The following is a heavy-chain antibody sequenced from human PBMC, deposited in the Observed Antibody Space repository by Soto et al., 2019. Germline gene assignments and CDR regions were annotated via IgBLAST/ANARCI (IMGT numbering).Heavy chain of an antibody. CDR1: GYTFTTYF. CDR2: INPSGGST. D-gene: IGHD6-13*01. CDR3: ARAQTNSNSWKNAFDI. Sequence: QVQLVQSGAEVKKPGASVILSCKASGYTFTTYFIHWVRQAPGQGLEWMGIINPSGGSTTYPQNFQGRVTMTRDTSTSTVYMELSSLRSEYTAVYYCARAQTNSNSWKNAFDIWGQGTVITVSS. V-gene: IGHV1-46*01. J-gene: IGHJ3*02.